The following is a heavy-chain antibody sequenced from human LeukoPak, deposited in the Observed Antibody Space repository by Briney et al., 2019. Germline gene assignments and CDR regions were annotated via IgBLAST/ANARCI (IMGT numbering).Heavy chain of an antibody. J-gene: IGHJ4*02. CDR3: ARVDPSRYYFDY. D-gene: IGHD2-2*01. Sequence: SETLSLTCAVYGGSFSGCYWSWIRQPPGKGLEWIGEINHSGSTNYNPSLKSRVTISVDTSKNQFSLKLSSVTAADTAVYYCARVDPSRYYFDYWGQGTLVTVSS. CDR2: INHSGST. CDR1: GGSFSGCY. V-gene: IGHV4-34*01.